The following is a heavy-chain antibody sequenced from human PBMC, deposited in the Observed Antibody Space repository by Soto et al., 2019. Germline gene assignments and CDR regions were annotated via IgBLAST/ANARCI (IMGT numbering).Heavy chain of an antibody. CDR2: IYYSGST. CDR3: ARARQYYDYVWGSYRLFDY. J-gene: IGHJ4*02. V-gene: IGHV4-59*01. Sequence: SETLSLTCTVSGGSISSYYRSWIRQPPGKGLEWIGYIYYSGSTNYNPSLKSRVTISVDTSKNQFSLKLSSVTAADTAVYYCARARQYYDYVWGSYRLFDYWGQGTLVTVSS. CDR1: GGSISSYY. D-gene: IGHD3-16*02.